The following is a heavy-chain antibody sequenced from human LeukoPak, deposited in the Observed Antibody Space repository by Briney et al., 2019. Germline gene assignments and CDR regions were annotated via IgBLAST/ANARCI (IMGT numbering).Heavy chain of an antibody. J-gene: IGHJ4*02. V-gene: IGHV3-33*04. CDR3: ARELRGLDY. Sequence: DEENTYYADSVKGRFTISRDTSKNTVYLQMNSLSADDTAVYYCARELRGLDYWGQGTLVTVSS. CDR2: DEENT. D-gene: IGHD4-17*01.